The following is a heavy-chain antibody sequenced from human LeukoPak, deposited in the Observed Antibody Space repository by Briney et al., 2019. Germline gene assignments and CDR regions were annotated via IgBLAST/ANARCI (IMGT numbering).Heavy chain of an antibody. CDR2: INPSGGST. Sequence: GASVKVSCKASGYTFTSYYMHWVRQAPGQGLEWMGIINPSGGSTSYAQKFQGRVTMTRDMSTSTVYMELSSLRSEDTAVYYCARWSLDQYSGSYFYYFDYWGQGTLVTVSS. J-gene: IGHJ4*02. CDR1: GYTFTSYY. CDR3: ARWSLDQYSGSYFYYFDY. D-gene: IGHD1-26*01. V-gene: IGHV1-46*01.